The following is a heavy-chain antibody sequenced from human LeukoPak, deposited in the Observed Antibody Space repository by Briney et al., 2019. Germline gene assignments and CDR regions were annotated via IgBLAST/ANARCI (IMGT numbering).Heavy chain of an antibody. CDR1: GFTFDDYT. J-gene: IGHJ4*02. V-gene: IGHV3-43*01. CDR3: AKDAREMATEGYFDY. Sequence: GGSLRLSCAASGFTFDDYTMHWVRQAPGKGLEWVSLISWDGGSTYYADSVKGRFTISRDNSKNSLYLQMNSLRTEDTALYYCAKDAREMATEGYFDYWGQGTLVTVSS. D-gene: IGHD5-24*01. CDR2: ISWDGGST.